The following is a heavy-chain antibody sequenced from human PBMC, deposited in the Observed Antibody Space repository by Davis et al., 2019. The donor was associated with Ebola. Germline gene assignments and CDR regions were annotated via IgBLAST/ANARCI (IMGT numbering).Heavy chain of an antibody. Sequence: ASVKVSCKASGYTLIAYSVTWVRPAPGQGLEWMGWINAYNGNTNFAQKLQGRVTMTTDTSTNTAYMELKSLRSDDTAVYYCARGTSYYDSSGYYLGGYFDYWGQGTLVTVSS. J-gene: IGHJ4*02. D-gene: IGHD3-22*01. CDR3: ARGTSYYDSSGYYLGGYFDY. CDR2: INAYNGNT. V-gene: IGHV1-18*01. CDR1: GYTLIAYS.